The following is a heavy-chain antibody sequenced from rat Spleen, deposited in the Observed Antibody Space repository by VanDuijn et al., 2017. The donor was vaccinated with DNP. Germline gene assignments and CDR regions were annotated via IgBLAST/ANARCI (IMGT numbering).Heavy chain of an antibody. Sequence: EVQLVESGGGLVQPGRSMKLSCAASGFTFSNYYMAWVRQAPGKGLEWVASITKTGDSTYYSDSVKGRFSISRDNAKSTLYLQVNSLRSEDTATYYCARIDGGFAYWGQGTLVTVSS. D-gene: IGHD4-1*01. V-gene: IGHV5-25*01. CDR2: ITKTGDST. J-gene: IGHJ3*01. CDR3: ARIDGGFAY. CDR1: GFTFSNYY.